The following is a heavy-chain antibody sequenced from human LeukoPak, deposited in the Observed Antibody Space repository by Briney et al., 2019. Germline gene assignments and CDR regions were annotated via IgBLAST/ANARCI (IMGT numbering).Heavy chain of an antibody. V-gene: IGHV3-21*04. J-gene: IGHJ5*02. D-gene: IGHD4-23*01. CDR2: TSPTSSYM. CDR3: VRDADGGNSWFDT. Sequence: GGSLRLFCAASGFTFTDLYMNCAPDAPGKGLECGSGTSPTSSYMYYADSGKGRFTISRDNAKNSLYLQMNSLRAEDTALYYCVRDADGGNSWFDTWGQGTLVTVSS. CDR1: GFTFTDLY.